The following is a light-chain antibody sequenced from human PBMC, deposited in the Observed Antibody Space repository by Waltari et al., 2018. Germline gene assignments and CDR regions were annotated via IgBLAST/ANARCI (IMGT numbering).Light chain of an antibody. Sequence: QSALTQPASVSGSPGQSITISCTGTSSDVGGYNYASWYQQPPGKAPKLMIYEVSTRPSGVSNRFSGSKSGNTASLTISGLQAEDEADYYCSSYTSSSTLYVFGTGTKVTVL. CDR1: SSDVGGYNY. J-gene: IGLJ1*01. V-gene: IGLV2-14*01. CDR3: SSYTSSSTLYV. CDR2: EVS.